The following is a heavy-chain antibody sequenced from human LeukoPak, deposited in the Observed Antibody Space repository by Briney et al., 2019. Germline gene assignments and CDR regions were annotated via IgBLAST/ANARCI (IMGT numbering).Heavy chain of an antibody. V-gene: IGHV3-23*01. Sequence: GGSLRLSCVASGFTFSNYILSWVRQAPGKGLEWVSTISNSGDSTYYADSVKGRFTISRDNSKNTLYLQMSSLRAEDTAVYYFAPHCSGTTCSLFDWGGQGTLATVSS. CDR2: ISNSGDST. D-gene: IGHD2-15*01. CDR1: GFTFSNYI. J-gene: IGHJ4*02. CDR3: APHCSGTTCSLFDW.